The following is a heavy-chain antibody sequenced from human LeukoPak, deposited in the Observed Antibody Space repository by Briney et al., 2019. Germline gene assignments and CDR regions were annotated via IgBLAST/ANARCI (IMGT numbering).Heavy chain of an antibody. CDR3: ASASVITLSALDY. V-gene: IGHV3-30*03. CDR2: ISYDGSNK. J-gene: IGHJ4*02. CDR1: GFTFRSYG. Sequence: GGSLRLSCADSGFTFRSYGMHWVRQAPGKGLEWVAVISYDGSNKYYADSVKGRFTISRDNSKNTLYLQMNSLRAEDTAVYYCASASVITLSALDYWGQGTLVTVSS. D-gene: IGHD3-22*01.